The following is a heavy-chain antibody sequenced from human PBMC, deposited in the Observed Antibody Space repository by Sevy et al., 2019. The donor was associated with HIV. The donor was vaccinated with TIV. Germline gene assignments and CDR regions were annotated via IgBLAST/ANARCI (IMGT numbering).Heavy chain of an antibody. V-gene: IGHV4-59*08. J-gene: IGHJ3*02. CDR3: ARRNDFAI. Sequence: SETLSLTCTVSGGSINSDHWNWIRQPPGKGLEWIGYVYYIGDTNYNPSFKNRATISVDRTKNKFSLKLTSVTAADTAVYYCARRNDFAIWGQGTMVTVSS. CDR2: VYYIGDT. CDR1: GGSINSDH.